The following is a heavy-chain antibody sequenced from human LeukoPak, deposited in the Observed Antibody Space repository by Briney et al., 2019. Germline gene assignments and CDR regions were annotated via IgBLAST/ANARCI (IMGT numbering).Heavy chain of an antibody. Sequence: GGSLRLSCAASEFTFSDYYMSWIRQAPGKGLEWVSSISNSGTTIYYADPVKGRFTISRDNTKNSLYLQMNSLRAEGTAVYYCAREAVSRKTPYWYFDLWGRGTLVTVSS. D-gene: IGHD5/OR15-5a*01. V-gene: IGHV3-11*01. CDR2: ISNSGTTI. CDR3: AREAVSRKTPYWYFDL. CDR1: EFTFSDYY. J-gene: IGHJ2*01.